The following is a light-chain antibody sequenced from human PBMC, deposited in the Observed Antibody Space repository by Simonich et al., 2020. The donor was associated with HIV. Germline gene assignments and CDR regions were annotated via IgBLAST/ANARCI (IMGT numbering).Light chain of an antibody. CDR2: WAS. V-gene: IGKV4-1*01. CDR1: QSLLYSSNNRHY. J-gene: IGKJ1*01. Sequence: DIVLTQSPDSLPVSLGEWATINCKSSQSLLYSSNNRHYLAWYQQKPGQPPKLLIYWASIGESGVPDRISGSGSGTDFTLTISSLQAEDVAVYYCQQYYSSPWTFGQGTKVEIK. CDR3: QQYYSSPWT.